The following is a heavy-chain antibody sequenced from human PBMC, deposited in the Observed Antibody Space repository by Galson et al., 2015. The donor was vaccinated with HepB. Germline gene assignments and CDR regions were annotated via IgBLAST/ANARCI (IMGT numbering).Heavy chain of an antibody. D-gene: IGHD5-12*01. Sequence: QSGAEVKKPGESLKISCKGSGYTFVNYWIGWVRQMPGKGLEYMAIIYPGDSDTKYSPSFKGQVTISVDKSISTTYLQWSSLKASDTAIYYCARQRWLRHDAFDIWGQGTVVTVSS. CDR1: GYTFVNYW. J-gene: IGHJ3*02. V-gene: IGHV5-51*01. CDR3: ARQRWLRHDAFDI. CDR2: IYPGDSDT.